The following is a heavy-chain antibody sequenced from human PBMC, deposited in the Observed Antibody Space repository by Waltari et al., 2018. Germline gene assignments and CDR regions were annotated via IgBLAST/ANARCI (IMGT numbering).Heavy chain of an antibody. V-gene: IGHV1-69*02. CDR3: IRAVAGTRNWFDA. CDR1: LVTFSRYT. D-gene: IGHD6-19*01. CDR2: ISPSLGIA. J-gene: IGHJ5*02. Sequence: QVQLVQSLAEVMKPVSSVKFSCKSSLVTFSRYTISWVPQAPGQGLEWMRRISPSLGIANYAQKFQGRVTITADKSTSTAYMELSSLRSEDTAVYYCIRAVAGTRNWFDAWGEGTLVTVDS.